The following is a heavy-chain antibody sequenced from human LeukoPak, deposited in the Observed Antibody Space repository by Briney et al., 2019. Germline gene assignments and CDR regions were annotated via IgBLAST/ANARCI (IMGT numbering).Heavy chain of an antibody. CDR2: IKQDGSVK. Sequence: GGSLRLSCTASRFSFCSYWMSWVRQAPGKGLEWVANIKQDGSVKYYVDSVKGRFTISRDNAKNSLYLQMNSLRAEDTAVYYCARIGYSSSSFDYWGQGTLVTVSS. CDR1: RFSFCSYW. J-gene: IGHJ4*02. D-gene: IGHD6-6*01. CDR3: ARIGYSSSSFDY. V-gene: IGHV3-7*01.